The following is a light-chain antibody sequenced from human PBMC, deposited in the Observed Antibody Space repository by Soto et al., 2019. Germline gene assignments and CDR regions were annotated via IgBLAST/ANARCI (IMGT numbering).Light chain of an antibody. CDR1: SSDVGAYNY. CDR3: SSYAGSNNVV. V-gene: IGLV2-8*01. J-gene: IGLJ2*01. Sequence: QSALTQPPSASGSPGQSVTISCTGTSSDVGAYNYVSWYQQHPGKAPKLMIYEVSKRPSGVPDRFSGSNSGNTASLTVSGLQAEDEADYYCSSYAGSNNVVFGGGTKVTVL. CDR2: EVS.